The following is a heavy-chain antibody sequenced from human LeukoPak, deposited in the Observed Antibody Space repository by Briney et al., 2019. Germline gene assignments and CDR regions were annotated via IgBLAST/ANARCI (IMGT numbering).Heavy chain of an antibody. Sequence: PSETLSLTCTVSGGSISSYYWSWIRQPPGKGLEWIGCIYYSGSTNYNPSLKSRVTISVDTSKNQFSLKLSSVTAADTAVYYCARDYVDTAMVKFGAFDIWGQGTMVTVSS. J-gene: IGHJ3*02. D-gene: IGHD5-18*01. V-gene: IGHV4-59*12. CDR3: ARDYVDTAMVKFGAFDI. CDR2: IYYSGST. CDR1: GGSISSYY.